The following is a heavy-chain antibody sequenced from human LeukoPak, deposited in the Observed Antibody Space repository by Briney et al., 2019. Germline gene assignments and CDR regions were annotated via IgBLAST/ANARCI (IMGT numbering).Heavy chain of an antibody. CDR3: ARAPRKPYYYDSSGYQTGAFDI. CDR2: ISSSSTI. CDR1: GFTFSSYS. V-gene: IGHV3-48*04. J-gene: IGHJ3*02. D-gene: IGHD3-22*01. Sequence: GGSLRLSCAASGFTFSSYSMNWVRQAPGKGLEWVSYISSSSTIYYADSVKGRFTISRDNAKNSLYLQMNSLRAEDTAAYYCARAPRKPYYYDSSGYQTGAFDIWGQGTMVTVSS.